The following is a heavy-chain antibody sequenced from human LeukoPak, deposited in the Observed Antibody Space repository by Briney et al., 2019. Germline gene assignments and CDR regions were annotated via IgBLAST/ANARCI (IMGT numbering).Heavy chain of an antibody. J-gene: IGHJ4*02. V-gene: IGHV3-74*03. CDR3: ARDQGGATRIDY. CDR2: IISDGSST. Sequence: PGGSLRLSCAASGITFTGNWHWVRQAPGKGVVWVSLIISDGSSTTYADSVKGRFTISRDNARKTLYLQMNSLRDEETAVYYCARDQGGATRIDYWGQGTPVTVSS. CDR1: GITFTGNW. D-gene: IGHD1-26*01.